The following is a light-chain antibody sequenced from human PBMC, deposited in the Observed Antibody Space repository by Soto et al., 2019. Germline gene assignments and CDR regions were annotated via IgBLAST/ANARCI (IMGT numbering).Light chain of an antibody. J-gene: IGLJ3*02. V-gene: IGLV5-45*01. CDR2: YKSDSDK. CDR3: MIWHSSAWV. Sequence: QPVLTQPASLSASPGASAGLTCTLRSGINVGSYSIYWYQQKPGSPPQYLLRYKSDSDKQQGSGVPSRFSGSKDASANAGILLISGVQSEDEADYYCMIWHSSAWVFGGGTQLTVL. CDR1: SGINVGSYS.